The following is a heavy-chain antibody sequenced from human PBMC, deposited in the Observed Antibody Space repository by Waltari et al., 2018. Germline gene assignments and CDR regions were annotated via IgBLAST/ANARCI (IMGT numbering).Heavy chain of an antibody. V-gene: IGHV4-38-2*01. CDR1: GFTFSSYG. Sequence: QVQLVESGGGVVQPGRSLRLSCAASGFTFSSYGMHWVRQAPGKGLEWIGSSYHSGSTYYNPSLKSLVTISVDTSKNQFSLKLSSVTAADTAVDYCARLGPIADDYGDYGGYFDLWGRGTLVTVSS. CDR2: SYHSGST. CDR3: ARLGPIADDYGDYGGYFDL. D-gene: IGHD4-17*01. J-gene: IGHJ2*01.